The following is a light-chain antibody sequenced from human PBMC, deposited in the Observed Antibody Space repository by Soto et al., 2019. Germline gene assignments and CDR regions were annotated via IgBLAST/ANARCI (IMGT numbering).Light chain of an antibody. J-gene: IGLJ3*02. CDR2: EAT. CDR3: CSFAGSVAVYVM. Sequence: QSALTQPASVSGSPGQSISISCTGTTSTVATYDLVSWYQQHPGKAPRLLIYEATKSHPGTSNRFSGSKSGNTASLTISGLLPEDESDYYCCSFAGSVAVYVMFGGGTKVTVL. V-gene: IGLV2-23*02. CDR1: TSTVATYDL.